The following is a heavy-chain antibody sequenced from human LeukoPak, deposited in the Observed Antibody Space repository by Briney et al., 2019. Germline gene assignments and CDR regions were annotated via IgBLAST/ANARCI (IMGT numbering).Heavy chain of an antibody. CDR1: GFTFTSSA. CDR2: IVVGSGNT. Sequence: ASVKVSCKASGFTFTSSAMQWVRQARGQRLEWIGWIVVGSGNTNYAQKFQERVTITRDMSTSTDYMELSSLRSEDTAVYYCAAVSVGDYGDYVGEGYYFDYWGQGTLVTVSS. J-gene: IGHJ4*02. D-gene: IGHD4-17*01. CDR3: AAVSVGDYGDYVGEGYYFDY. V-gene: IGHV1-58*02.